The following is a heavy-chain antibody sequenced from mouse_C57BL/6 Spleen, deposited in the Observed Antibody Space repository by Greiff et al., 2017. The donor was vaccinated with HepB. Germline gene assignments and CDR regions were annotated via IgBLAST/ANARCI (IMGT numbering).Heavy chain of an antibody. J-gene: IGHJ4*01. CDR3: ARNDDSRIYYDFAMDY. Sequence: QVQLQQPGAELVMPGASVKLSCKASGYTFTSYWMHWVKQRPGQGLEWIGEIDPSDSYTNYNQKFKGKSTLTVDKSSSTAYMQLSSLTSEDSAVYYCARNDDSRIYYDFAMDYWGQGTSVTVSS. CDR1: GYTFTSYW. V-gene: IGHV1-69*01. CDR2: IDPSDSYT. D-gene: IGHD2-4*01.